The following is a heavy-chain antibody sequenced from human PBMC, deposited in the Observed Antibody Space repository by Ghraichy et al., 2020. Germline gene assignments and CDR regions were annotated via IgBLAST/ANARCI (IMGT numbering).Heavy chain of an antibody. CDR3: ASVQSSGWLYYHYGMDV. J-gene: IGHJ6*02. CDR2: IYYSGTT. D-gene: IGHD6-19*01. V-gene: IGHV4-39*01. Sequence: ETLSLTCTVSGGSIRSNSYYWGWIRQPPGKGLDWIGSIYYSGTTYYNPSLKSRVSISVDTSKNQFSLELTSVTAADTAIYYCASVQSSGWLYYHYGMDVWGQGTTVTVSS. CDR1: GGSIRSNSYY.